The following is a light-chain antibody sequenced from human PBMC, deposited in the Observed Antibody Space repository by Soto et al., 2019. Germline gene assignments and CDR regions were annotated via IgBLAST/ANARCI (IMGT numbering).Light chain of an antibody. Sequence: QSVPTQPPSASGSPGQSVTISCTGTSSDVGGYDFVSWYQQHPGKAPKLVIYEVTRRPSGVPDRFSGSKSGNTASLTVSGLQAEDEAVYYCSSYAGSTIFGGGTKLTVL. J-gene: IGLJ2*01. CDR2: EVT. V-gene: IGLV2-8*01. CDR1: SSDVGGYDF. CDR3: SSYAGSTI.